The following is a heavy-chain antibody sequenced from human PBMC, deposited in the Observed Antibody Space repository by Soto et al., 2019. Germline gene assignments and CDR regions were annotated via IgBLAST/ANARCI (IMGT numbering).Heavy chain of an antibody. V-gene: IGHV1-8*01. CDR3: ASGLDYGDNYYYYGMDV. D-gene: IGHD4-17*01. CDR2: MNPNSGNT. Sequence: ASVKVSCKASGCTFTSYDINWVRQATGQGLEWMGWMNPNSGNTGYAQKFQGRVTMTRNTSISTAYMELSSLRSEDTAVYYCASGLDYGDNYYYYGMDVWGQGTTVTVSS. CDR1: GCTFTSYD. J-gene: IGHJ6*02.